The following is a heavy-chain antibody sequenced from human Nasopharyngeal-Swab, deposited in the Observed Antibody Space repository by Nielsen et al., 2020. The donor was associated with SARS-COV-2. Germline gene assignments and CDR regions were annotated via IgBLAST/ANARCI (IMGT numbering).Heavy chain of an antibody. CDR1: GFTFDDYA. CDR3: AKDIGSYYYDSSGYYYYYYGMDV. CDR2: ISWNSGSI. J-gene: IGHJ6*02. V-gene: IGHV3-9*01. Sequence: SLKISCAASGFTFDDYAMPWVRQAPGKGLEWVSGISWNSGSIGYADSVKGRFTISRANAKNSLYLQMNSLRAEDTALYYCAKDIGSYYYDSSGYYYYYYGMDVWGQGTTVTVSS. D-gene: IGHD3-22*01.